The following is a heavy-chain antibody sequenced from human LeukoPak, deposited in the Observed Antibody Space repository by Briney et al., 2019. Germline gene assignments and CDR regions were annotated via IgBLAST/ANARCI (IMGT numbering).Heavy chain of an antibody. Sequence: SQTLSLTCTVSGGSISSGGYYWSWIRQHPGKGLEWIGSIYYSGSTYYNPSLKSRVTISVDTSKNQFSLKLSSVTAADTAVYYCARGKKWLRLSPVSYYFDYWGQGTLVTVSS. CDR2: IYYSGST. CDR1: GGSISSGGYY. J-gene: IGHJ4*02. D-gene: IGHD5-12*01. V-gene: IGHV4-39*07. CDR3: ARGKKWLRLSPVSYYFDY.